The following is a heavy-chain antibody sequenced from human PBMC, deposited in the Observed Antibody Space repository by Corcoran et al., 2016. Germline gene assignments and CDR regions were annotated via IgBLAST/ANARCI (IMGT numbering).Heavy chain of an antibody. Sequence: QVQLQQWGAGLLKPSETLSLTCAVYGGPFSGYYWSWIRQPPGKGLEWIGEINQSGGISYNPFLRSRVTISVDTSKNQFPLILKSVTAADTAVYYCARGDIAARLGYWGQGTLVTVSP. V-gene: IGHV4-34*01. CDR3: ARGDIAARLGY. CDR2: INQSGGI. D-gene: IGHD5-12*01. J-gene: IGHJ4*02. CDR1: GGPFSGYY.